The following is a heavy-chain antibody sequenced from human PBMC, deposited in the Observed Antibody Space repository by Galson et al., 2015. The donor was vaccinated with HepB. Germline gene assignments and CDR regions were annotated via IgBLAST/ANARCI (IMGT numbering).Heavy chain of an antibody. Sequence: SVKVSCKASGYTLTNFGISWVRQAPGQGLEWMGWISAYNGNTNYAQKLQGRVTMTTDTSTSTAYMELRSLRSDDTAVYYCARLFHYYDTNTYIWFDPWGQGTLVTVSS. CDR3: ARLFHYYDTNTYIWFDP. J-gene: IGHJ5*02. CDR1: GYTLTNFG. D-gene: IGHD3-22*01. CDR2: ISAYNGNT. V-gene: IGHV1-18*01.